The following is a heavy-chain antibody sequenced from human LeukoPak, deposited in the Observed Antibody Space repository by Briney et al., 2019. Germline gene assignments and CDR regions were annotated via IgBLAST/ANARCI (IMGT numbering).Heavy chain of an antibody. CDR3: ASLPRYYGSGSARRDY. CDR1: GFTLSSYW. D-gene: IGHD3-10*01. V-gene: IGHV3-74*01. CDR2: INSDGSST. Sequence: GGSLRLSCAASGFTLSSYWMHWVRQAPGKGLVWVSRINSDGSSTSYADSVKGRFTISRDNAKNTLYLQMNSLRAEDTAVYYCASLPRYYGSGSARRDYWGQGTLVTVSS. J-gene: IGHJ4*02.